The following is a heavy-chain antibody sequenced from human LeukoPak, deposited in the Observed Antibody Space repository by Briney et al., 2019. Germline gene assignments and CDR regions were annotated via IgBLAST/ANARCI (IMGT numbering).Heavy chain of an antibody. V-gene: IGHV3-23*01. CDR2: ISGSGGST. J-gene: IGHJ4*02. D-gene: IGHD3-10*01. Sequence: PGGSLRLSCAASGFTFSSYAMSWVRQAPGKGLEWVSAISGSGGSTYYADSVKGRFTISRDNSKNTLYLQMNSLRAEDTAVYYCAKDLNRYLWFGELLFPFDYWGQGTLVTVSS. CDR3: AKDLNRYLWFGELLFPFDY. CDR1: GFTFSSYA.